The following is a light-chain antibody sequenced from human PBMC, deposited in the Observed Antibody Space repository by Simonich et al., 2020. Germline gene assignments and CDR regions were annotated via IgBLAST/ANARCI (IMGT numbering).Light chain of an antibody. V-gene: IGKV4-1*01. Sequence: DIVMTQSPDSLAVSLGEGATINCKSSQSVLYSSNNKNYLAWYQQKPGQPPKLLIYWASTRESGVPDRFSGSGSGTDFTLTISSLQPDDFATYYCQQYNSYHTFGQGTKLEIK. J-gene: IGKJ2*01. CDR3: QQYNSYHT. CDR2: WAS. CDR1: QSVLYSSNNKNY.